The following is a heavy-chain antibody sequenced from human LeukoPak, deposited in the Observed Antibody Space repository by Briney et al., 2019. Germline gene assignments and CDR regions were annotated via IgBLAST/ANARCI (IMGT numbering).Heavy chain of an antibody. CDR2: ISYDGSNK. V-gene: IGHV3-30*18. CDR3: AKQKHCSSTSCWQDYYYYGMDV. J-gene: IGHJ6*02. CDR1: GFTFSSHG. Sequence: GGSLRLSCAASGFTFSSHGMHWVRQAPGKGLEWVAVISYDGSNKYYADSVKGRFTISRDNSKNTLYLQMNSLRAEDTAVYYCAKQKHCSSTSCWQDYYYYGMDVWGQGTTVTVSS. D-gene: IGHD2-2*01.